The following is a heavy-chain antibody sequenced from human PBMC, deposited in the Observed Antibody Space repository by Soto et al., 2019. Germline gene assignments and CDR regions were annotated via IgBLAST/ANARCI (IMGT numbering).Heavy chain of an antibody. CDR2: IWGDGSNK. V-gene: IGHV3-33*01. CDR1: GFNFSSYG. D-gene: IGHD2-15*01. J-gene: IGHJ4*02. Sequence: QVQLVESGGGVVQPGRSLRLSCAASGFNFSSYGMHWVRQAPGKGLEWVAVIWGDGSNKYYADSVKGRFTISRDNSKNTLCLRRSGLRAADTAVDCCARAPWSGGRCYGPFDCWGQGHLVTVSS. CDR3: ARAPWSGGRCYGPFDC.